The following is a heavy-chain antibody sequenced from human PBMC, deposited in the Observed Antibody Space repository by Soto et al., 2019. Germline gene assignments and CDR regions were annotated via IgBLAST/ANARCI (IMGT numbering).Heavy chain of an antibody. D-gene: IGHD6-6*01. CDR3: ARVNRYSSSGLFDY. CDR2: IDWDDDE. V-gene: IGHV2-70*17. CDR1: GFSLSTNGMC. J-gene: IGHJ4*02. Sequence: SGPTLVNPTQTLTLTCTFSGFSLSTNGMCVAWIRQPPGKALEWLARIDWDDDEFYNTSLKNRLTIFKATSKNHVVLTMTNMDPVDTATYYCARVNRYSSSGLFDYWGQGILVTVSS.